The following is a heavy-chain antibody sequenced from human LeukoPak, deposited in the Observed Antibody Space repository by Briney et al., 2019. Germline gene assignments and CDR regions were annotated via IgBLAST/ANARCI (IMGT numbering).Heavy chain of an antibody. Sequence: ASVTVSFTASGYTFTSYYMHWVRQAPGQGLEWMGVINPSGGSTSYAQKFQGRVTITRDTSTSTVYMQLSSLRSEDTAVYYCAREVRGTDRHFDYWGQGTLVTVSS. CDR3: AREVRGTDRHFDY. V-gene: IGHV1-46*01. CDR1: GYTFTSYY. J-gene: IGHJ4*02. D-gene: IGHD1-1*01. CDR2: INPSGGST.